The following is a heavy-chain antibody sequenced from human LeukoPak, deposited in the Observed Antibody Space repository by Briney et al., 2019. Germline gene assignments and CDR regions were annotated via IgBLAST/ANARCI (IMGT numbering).Heavy chain of an antibody. J-gene: IGHJ4*02. Sequence: PGESLRLSCAASGFTFSNYNMNWVRQAPGKGLEWVSYISSSSSTIYYADSVKGRFTISRDNAKNSLYLQMNSLRAEDTAVYYCARGLYCSGGSCYGRFDYWGQGTLVTVSS. CDR3: ARGLYCSGGSCYGRFDY. D-gene: IGHD2-15*01. V-gene: IGHV3-48*01. CDR1: GFTFSNYN. CDR2: ISSSSSTI.